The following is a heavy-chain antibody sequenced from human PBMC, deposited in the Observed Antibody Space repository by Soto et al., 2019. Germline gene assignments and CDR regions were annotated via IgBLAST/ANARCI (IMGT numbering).Heavy chain of an antibody. V-gene: IGHV1-2*04. D-gene: IGHD1-1*01. CDR2: INPNSGGT. CDR3: ARERSGWNRRFGWFDP. J-gene: IGHJ5*02. CDR1: GYTFTGYY. Sequence: ASVKVSCKASGYTFTGYYMHWVRQAPGQGLEWMGWINPNSGGTNYAQKFQGWVTMTRDTSISTAYMELSRLRSDDTAVYYCARERSGWNRRFGWFDPWGQGTLVTVSS.